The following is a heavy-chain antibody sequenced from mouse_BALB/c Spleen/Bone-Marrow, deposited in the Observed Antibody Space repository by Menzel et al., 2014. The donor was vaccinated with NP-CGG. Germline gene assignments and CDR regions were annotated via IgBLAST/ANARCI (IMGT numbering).Heavy chain of an antibody. CDR2: ISSGGSYT. J-gene: IGHJ1*01. CDR1: GFTFSSYA. D-gene: IGHD4-1*01. CDR3: ASKTGTGYWYFDV. Sequence: EVKLQESGGGLVKPGGSLKLSCAASGFTFSSYAMSWVRQSPENRLEWVAEISSGGSYTYYPDTVTGRFTISRDNAKNTLYLEMSSLRSEDTAMYYCASKTGTGYWYFDVWGAGTTVTVSS. V-gene: IGHV5-9-4*01.